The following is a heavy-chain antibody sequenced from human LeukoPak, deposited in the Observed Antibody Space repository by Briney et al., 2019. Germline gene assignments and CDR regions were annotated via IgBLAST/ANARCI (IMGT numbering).Heavy chain of an antibody. V-gene: IGHV3-21*01. CDR2: INSDSIWI. D-gene: IGHD1-26*01. CDR1: GFTFSSYA. J-gene: IGHJ5*02. CDR3: ARDAGGRTQREGWFDP. Sequence: GGSLRLSCAASGFTFSSYAMSRVRQAPGKGLEWVSSINSDSIWIYYADSVRGRFTISRDNTRNSLYLQMNSLRVEDTAVYYCARDAGGRTQREGWFDPWGQGTLVTVSS.